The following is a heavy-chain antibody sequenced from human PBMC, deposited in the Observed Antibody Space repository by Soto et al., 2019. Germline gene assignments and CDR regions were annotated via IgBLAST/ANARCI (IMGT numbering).Heavy chain of an antibody. V-gene: IGHV4-4*07. D-gene: IGHD2-8*01. J-gene: IGHJ4*02. CDR2: FYTRDIN. CDR3: ARGGNRYSTTASGVGGFDF. Sequence: SETLSLTCSVSGGSISSYYWSWIRQPAGRGLEWIGRFYTRDINDFNPSLKSRITMSIDTSKNVFSLRLSSVTAADTAVYYCARGGNRYSTTASGVGGFDFWGQGTLVTVSS. CDR1: GGSISSYY.